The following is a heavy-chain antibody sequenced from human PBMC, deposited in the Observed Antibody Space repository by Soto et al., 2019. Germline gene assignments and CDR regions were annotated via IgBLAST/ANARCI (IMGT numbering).Heavy chain of an antibody. CDR2: IYYTGST. V-gene: IGHV4-31*03. J-gene: IGHJ4*02. CDR1: GASISSSTYY. Sequence: PSETLSLTCNVSGASISSSTYYWSWIRQHPGKGLEWIGYIYYTGSTYYNPALKSRLTISVDTSKNQFSLKLSSVTAADTAVYYCARAAYYYDSSGYVFDYWGQGTQVTVSS. CDR3: ARAAYYYDSSGYVFDY. D-gene: IGHD3-22*01.